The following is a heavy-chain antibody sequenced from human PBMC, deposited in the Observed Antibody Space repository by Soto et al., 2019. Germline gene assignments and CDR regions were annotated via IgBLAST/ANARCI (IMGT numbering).Heavy chain of an antibody. Sequence: KESGPTLVKPTQTLTLTCSFSGFSLATSGVGVVWIRQPPGKALEWLAIVYWDDDKKYSPSLASRLTVTWDTSKNQVVLTVTNMHPADPGTYFCAHRPYCGFTSCYVMDFFDLWGRGILVTVSS. CDR3: AHRPYCGFTSCYVMDFFDL. V-gene: IGHV2-5*02. CDR2: VYWDDDK. J-gene: IGHJ4*02. D-gene: IGHD2-2*01. CDR1: GFSLATSGVG.